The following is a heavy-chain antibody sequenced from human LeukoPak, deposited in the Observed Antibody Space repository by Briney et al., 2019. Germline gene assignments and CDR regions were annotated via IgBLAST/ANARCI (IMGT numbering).Heavy chain of an antibody. V-gene: IGHV4-59*08. Sequence: PSETLSLTCTVSGGSISSYYWSWIRQPPGKGLEWIGYIYYSGSTNYNPSIKSRVTISVDTSKNQFSLKLSSVTAADTAVYYCARHSSSYFYFDYWGQGTLVTVSS. CDR2: IYYSGST. J-gene: IGHJ4*02. CDR3: ARHSSSYFYFDY. CDR1: GGSISSYY. D-gene: IGHD6-13*01.